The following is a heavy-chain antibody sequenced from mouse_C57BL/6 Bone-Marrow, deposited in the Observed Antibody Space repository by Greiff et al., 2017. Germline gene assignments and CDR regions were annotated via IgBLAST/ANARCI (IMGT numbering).Heavy chain of an antibody. CDR2: IYPRSGNT. D-gene: IGHD1-1*01. J-gene: IGHJ2*01. CDR3: TRPYVSSSHY. CDR1: GYTFTSYG. V-gene: IGHV1-81*01. Sequence: VQLQQSGAELARPGASVKLSCKASGYTFTSYGISWVKQRTGQGLEWIGEIYPRSGNTYYNEKFKGQATLTADKSSSTAYMVLRSLTSEDSSVYFCTRPYVSSSHYWGQGTTLTVSS.